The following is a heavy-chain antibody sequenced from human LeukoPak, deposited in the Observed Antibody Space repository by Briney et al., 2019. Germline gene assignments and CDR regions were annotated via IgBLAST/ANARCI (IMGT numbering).Heavy chain of an antibody. Sequence: GGSLRLSCAASGFTFSSYSMNWVRQAPGKGLEWVSSISSSSSYIYYADSVKGRFTISRDKAKNSLYLQMNSLRAEDTAVYYCARDPRYCSGGSCYFDYWGQGTLVTVSS. J-gene: IGHJ4*02. V-gene: IGHV3-21*01. D-gene: IGHD2-15*01. CDR2: ISSSSSYI. CDR1: GFTFSSYS. CDR3: ARDPRYCSGGSCYFDY.